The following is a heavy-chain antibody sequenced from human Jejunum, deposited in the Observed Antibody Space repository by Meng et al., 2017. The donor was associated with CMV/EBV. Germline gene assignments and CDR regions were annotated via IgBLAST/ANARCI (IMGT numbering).Heavy chain of an antibody. Sequence: APGYTFTGYYSHWVRQAPGQGLEWMGWINPRSGATNYAQSLQGRVTLTRDTSINTAFMDLTSLTSDDTAVYYCARDPHSWTGGFEYWDQGTLVTVSS. CDR1: GYTFTGYY. CDR3: ARDPHSWTGGFEY. J-gene: IGHJ4*02. CDR2: INPRSGAT. V-gene: IGHV1-2*02. D-gene: IGHD1-26*01.